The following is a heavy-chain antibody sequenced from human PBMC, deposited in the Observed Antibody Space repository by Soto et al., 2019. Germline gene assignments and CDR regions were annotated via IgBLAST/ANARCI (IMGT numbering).Heavy chain of an antibody. Sequence: GASVKVSCKASGYTFTSYDINWVRQATGQGLEWMGWMNPNSGNTGYAQKFQGRVTMTRNISISTAYMELSSLRSEDTAVYYCARMRPTEDTYGYYYYLDYWGQGILVTVS. V-gene: IGHV1-8*01. D-gene: IGHD3-22*01. CDR1: GYTFTSYD. J-gene: IGHJ4*02. CDR3: ARMRPTEDTYGYYYYLDY. CDR2: MNPNSGNT.